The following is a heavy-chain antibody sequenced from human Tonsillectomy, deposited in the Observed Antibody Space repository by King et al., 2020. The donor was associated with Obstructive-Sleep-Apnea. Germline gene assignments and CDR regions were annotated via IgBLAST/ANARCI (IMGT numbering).Heavy chain of an antibody. CDR2: IKTTADGGRT. CDR1: GFTFTSAW. V-gene: IGHV3-15*05. Sequence: VQLVESGGDIVKPGGSLRLSCAVSGFTFTSAWMSWVRQAPGKGLEWVGRIKTTADGGRTDYSEPVKGRFIISRDDSRNTLYLQLNSLKTEDTAVYYFSTDIANLMGRGMTTRFDYWDQGTLVTVSS. CDR3: STDIANLMGRGMTTRFDY. D-gene: IGHD3-10*01. J-gene: IGHJ4*02.